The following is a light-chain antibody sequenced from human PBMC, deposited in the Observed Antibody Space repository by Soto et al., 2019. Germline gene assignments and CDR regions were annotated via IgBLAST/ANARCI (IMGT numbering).Light chain of an antibody. CDR1: RSDVGRYNF. CDR2: EAD. CDR3: SSYAGDSALI. Sequence: QSVLTQPASVSGSPGQSISISCTGSRSDVGRYNFVSWYQLFPGKAPKLIIYEADKRPSGVSSRFSGSKSGFTASLTISGLQAEDEADYFCSSYAGDSALIFGGGTKVTVL. V-gene: IGLV2-23*01. J-gene: IGLJ2*01.